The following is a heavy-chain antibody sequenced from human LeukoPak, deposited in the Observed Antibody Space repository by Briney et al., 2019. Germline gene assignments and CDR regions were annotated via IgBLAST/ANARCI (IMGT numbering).Heavy chain of an antibody. CDR3: AKGSDYYGSVTSKKTD. CDR1: GFIFSNYA. V-gene: IGHV3-23*01. D-gene: IGHD3-10*01. J-gene: IGHJ4*02. CDR2: LSGGSGNI. Sequence: PGGSLRLSCSVCGFIFSNYAMHWLRQARGEGVEWVSLLSGGSGNIYYVDSVKCRFTISRDNSKNTLYVQMTSLRAEDTAIYYCAKGSDYYGSVTSKKTDWGQGTLVTVSS.